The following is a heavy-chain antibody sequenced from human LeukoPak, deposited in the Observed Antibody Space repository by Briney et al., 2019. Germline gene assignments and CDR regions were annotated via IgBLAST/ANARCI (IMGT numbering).Heavy chain of an antibody. V-gene: IGHV3-23*01. J-gene: IGHJ4*02. CDR1: GFTFSSYA. D-gene: IGHD3-22*01. CDR3: AKGPGRYYDSSGYIDY. CDR2: ISGSGGST. Sequence: PGASLRLSCAASGFTFSSYAMSWVRQAPGKGLEWVSAISGSGGSTYYADSVKGRFTTSRDNSKNTLYLQMNSLRAEDTAVYYCAKGPGRYYDSSGYIDYWGQGTLVTVSS.